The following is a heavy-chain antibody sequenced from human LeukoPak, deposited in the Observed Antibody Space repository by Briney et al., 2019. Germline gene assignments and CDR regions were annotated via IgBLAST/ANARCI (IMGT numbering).Heavy chain of an antibody. Sequence: PSETLSLTCAVYGGSFSGYYWRWIRQPQGDGQEWIGYSYHSGSTNYNPSPKSRVTISVDTSKDQFSLNLSFVTAADTDVYYYSDAVPRSSNDCYSGYFDYWGKGTLVTVSS. J-gene: IGHJ4*01. CDR2: SYHSGST. CDR1: GGSFSGYY. CDR3: SDAVPRSSNDCYSGYFDY. D-gene: IGHD2-21*02. V-gene: IGHV4-59*01.